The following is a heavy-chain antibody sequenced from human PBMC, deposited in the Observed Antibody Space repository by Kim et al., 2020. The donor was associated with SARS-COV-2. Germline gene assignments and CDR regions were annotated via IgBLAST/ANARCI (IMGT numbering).Heavy chain of an antibody. CDR1: GFSLSTSGVG. D-gene: IGHD3-10*01. V-gene: IGHV2-5*02. CDR2: IYWDDDK. CDR3: AHYGSGSYDYYYYNGMDV. J-gene: IGHJ6*02. Sequence: SGPTLVNPTQTLTLTCTFSGFSLSTSGVGVGWIRQPPGKALEWLALIYWDDDKRYSPSLKSRLTITKDTSKNQVVLTMTNMDPVDKATYYCAHYGSGSYDYYYYNGMDVWGQGTTVTVSS.